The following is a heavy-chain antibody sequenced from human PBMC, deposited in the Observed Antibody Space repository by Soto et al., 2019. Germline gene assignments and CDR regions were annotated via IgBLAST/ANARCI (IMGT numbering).Heavy chain of an antibody. V-gene: IGHV3-23*01. CDR3: AKCPLRYFESDWFDP. J-gene: IGHJ5*02. D-gene: IGHD3-9*01. CDR2: ISGSGGST. CDR1: GFTFSSYA. Sequence: PGGSLRLSCAASGFTFSSYAMSWVRQAPGKGLEWVSAISGSGGSTYYADSVKGRFTISRDNSKNTLYLQMNSLRAEDTAVYYCAKCPLRYFESDWFDPWGQGTLVTVSS.